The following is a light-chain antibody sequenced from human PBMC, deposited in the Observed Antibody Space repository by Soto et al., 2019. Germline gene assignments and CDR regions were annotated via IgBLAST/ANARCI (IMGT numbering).Light chain of an antibody. J-gene: IGKJ1*01. Sequence: EIVLTQPPATLSLSPGERATLSCRASQSVSSYLAWYQQKPGQAPRLLIYDASNRATGIPARFSGSGSGTDFTLTISSLDPEDFAVYYCQQRSNWWTFGQGTKVEIK. CDR3: QQRSNWWT. CDR2: DAS. V-gene: IGKV3-11*01. CDR1: QSVSSY.